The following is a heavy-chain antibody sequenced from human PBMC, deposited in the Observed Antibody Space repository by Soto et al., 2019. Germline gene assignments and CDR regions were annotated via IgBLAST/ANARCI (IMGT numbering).Heavy chain of an antibody. CDR1: GIPFSASG. V-gene: IGHV3-33*01. CDR2: IWSDGNSQ. D-gene: IGHD3-22*01. J-gene: IGHJ4*02. CDR3: ARDKVVTWIDQ. Sequence: QVQLVESGGGVVQPGRSLRLSCAASGIPFSASGMHWGRQAPGKGLEWVAMIWSDGNSQYYADSVKGRFTISRENSRHTVYLYMDSQGVQETAVYLCARDKVVTWIDQWGQGSLVAVSS.